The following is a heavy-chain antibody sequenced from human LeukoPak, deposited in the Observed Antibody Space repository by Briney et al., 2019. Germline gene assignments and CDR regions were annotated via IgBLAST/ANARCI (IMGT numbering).Heavy chain of an antibody. D-gene: IGHD2-2*01. J-gene: IGHJ5*02. CDR3: ARDVPLGYCSSTSCPRGWFDP. V-gene: IGHV4-59*01. CDR2: IYYSGST. Sequence: PSVTLSLTCTVSGGSISSYYWSWIRQPPGKGLEWIGYIYYSGSTNYNPSLKSRVTISVDTSKNQFSLKLSSVTAADTAVYYCARDVPLGYCSSTSCPRGWFDPWGQGTLVTVSS. CDR1: GGSISSYY.